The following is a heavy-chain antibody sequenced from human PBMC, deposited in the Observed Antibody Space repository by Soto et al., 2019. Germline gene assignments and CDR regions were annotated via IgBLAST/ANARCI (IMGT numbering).Heavy chain of an antibody. CDR3: AGQTFTIAAASYGRSNWFDP. V-gene: IGHV4-39*01. Sequence: NPSETLSLTCSAPGGSITSSSHFWGWVRQPPGKGLEWIGTIYFTGNTYYTPSLKSRLTMSIDTSKNEFSLRLNSVTAADTAVYYCAGQTFTIAAASYGRSNWFDPWGPGTLVTVSS. D-gene: IGHD6-25*01. CDR1: GGSITSSSHF. CDR2: IYFTGNT. J-gene: IGHJ5*02.